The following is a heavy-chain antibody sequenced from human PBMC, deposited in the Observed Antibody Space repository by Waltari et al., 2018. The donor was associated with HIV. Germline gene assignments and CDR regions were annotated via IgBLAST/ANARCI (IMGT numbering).Heavy chain of an antibody. D-gene: IGHD1-26*01. CDR3: ASGGSYYYYYYMDV. Sequence: EVQLVESGGGLVQPGGSLSLSCAASGFNFSSYWMHWVRHAPGKVLVGVSRINRDGSTTNYADSVKGRFTISRDNAKNTLYLQMNSLRAEDTAVYYCASGGSYYYYYYMDVWGKGTTVTVSS. CDR1: GFNFSSYW. J-gene: IGHJ6*03. CDR2: INRDGSTT. V-gene: IGHV3-74*01.